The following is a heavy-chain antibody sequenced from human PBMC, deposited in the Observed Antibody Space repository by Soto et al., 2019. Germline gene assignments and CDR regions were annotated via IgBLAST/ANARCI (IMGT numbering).Heavy chain of an antibody. CDR1: GFTFSSYW. V-gene: IGHV3-74*01. CDR2: INSDGSRT. CDR3: ARVLTGSWNWFDP. J-gene: IGHJ5*02. Sequence: EVQLVESGGGLVQPGESLRLSCAASGFTFSSYWMHWVRQAPGKGLVWVSRINSDGSRTNYADSVKGRFTVSRDNAKKTQYLQMNRLRAEDTAVFYCARVLTGSWNWFDPWGQGTLVTVSS. D-gene: IGHD6-13*01.